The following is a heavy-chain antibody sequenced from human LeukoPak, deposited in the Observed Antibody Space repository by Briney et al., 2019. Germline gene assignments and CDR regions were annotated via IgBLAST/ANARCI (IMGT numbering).Heavy chain of an antibody. V-gene: IGHV3-66*01. CDR1: GFTVSSNY. CDR2: IYSGGST. J-gene: IGHJ4*02. Sequence: PGGSLRLSCAASGFTVSSNYMSWVRQAPGKGLEWVSVIYSGGSTYYADSVKGRFTISRDNSKNTLYLQMNSLRAEDTAVYYCASSSGYDTIDYWGQGTLVTVSS. CDR3: ASSSGYDTIDY. D-gene: IGHD5-12*01.